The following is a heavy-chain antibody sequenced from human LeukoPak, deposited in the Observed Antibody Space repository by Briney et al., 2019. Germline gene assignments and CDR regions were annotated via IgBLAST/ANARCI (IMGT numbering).Heavy chain of an antibody. D-gene: IGHD3-22*01. V-gene: IGHV4-30-4*01. CDR1: GGSISSGDYY. CDR2: IYYSGST. Sequence: SQTLSLTCTVSGGSISSGDYYWSWIRQPPGKGLEWIGYIYYSGSTYYNPSLKSRVTISVDTSKNQFSLKLSSVTAADTAVYYCARAEFGGVVVLDYWGQGTLVTVSS. J-gene: IGHJ4*02. CDR3: ARAEFGGVVVLDY.